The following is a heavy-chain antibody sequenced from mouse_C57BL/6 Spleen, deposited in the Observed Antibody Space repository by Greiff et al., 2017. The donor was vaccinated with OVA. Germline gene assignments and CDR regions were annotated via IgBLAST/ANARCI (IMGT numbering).Heavy chain of an antibody. V-gene: IGHV14-3*01. CDR3: ASDSSGYVGFAY. J-gene: IGHJ3*01. Sequence: EVMLVESVAELVRPGASVKLSCTASGFNIKNTYMHWVKQRPEQGLEWIGRIDPANGNTKYAPKFQGKATITADTSSNTAYLQLSSLTSEDTAIYYCASDSSGYVGFAYWGQGTLVTVSA. CDR2: IDPANGNT. D-gene: IGHD3-2*02. CDR1: GFNIKNTY.